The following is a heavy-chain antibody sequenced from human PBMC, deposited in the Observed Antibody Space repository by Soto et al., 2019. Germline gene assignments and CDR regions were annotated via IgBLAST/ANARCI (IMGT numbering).Heavy chain of an antibody. Sequence: GESLKISCKASGYSFGTYWIGWVRQMPGKGLEWMGIIYPGDSDTRYSPSFQGQVTISVDTSTDTAYLQWRSLKASDTAMYYCARQWDYNILTGYSYCFDYWGQGTQVTVSS. CDR1: GYSFGTYW. D-gene: IGHD3-9*01. J-gene: IGHJ4*02. CDR3: ARQWDYNILTGYSYCFDY. CDR2: IYPGDSDT. V-gene: IGHV5-51*01.